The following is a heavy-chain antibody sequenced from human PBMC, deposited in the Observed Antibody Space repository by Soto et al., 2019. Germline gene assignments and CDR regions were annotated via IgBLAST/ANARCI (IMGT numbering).Heavy chain of an antibody. D-gene: IGHD3-10*01. CDR3: ARPGPMITMVREPFDY. CDR2: ISAYNGNT. CDR1: GYTFTSYG. J-gene: IGHJ4*02. V-gene: IGHV1-18*01. Sequence: ASVKVSCKASGYTFTSYGISWVRQAPGQGLEWMGWISAYNGNTNYAQKLQDRVTMTTDTSTSTAYMELRSLRSDDTAVYYCARPGPMITMVREPFDYWGQGTLVTVSS.